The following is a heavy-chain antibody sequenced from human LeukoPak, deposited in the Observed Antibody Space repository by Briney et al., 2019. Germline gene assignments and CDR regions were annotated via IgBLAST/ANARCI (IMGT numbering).Heavy chain of an antibody. V-gene: IGHV4-59*08. J-gene: IGHJ1*01. CDR3: AKHTYFQH. CDR2: IYYSGST. CDR1: GGSISSYY. Sequence: SETLSLTCAVSGGSISSYYWSWIRQPPGKGLEWIGYIYYSGSTNYNPSLKSRVTMSVDTSKNQFSLKLSSVTAADTAVYYCAKHTYFQHWGQGTLVTVSS.